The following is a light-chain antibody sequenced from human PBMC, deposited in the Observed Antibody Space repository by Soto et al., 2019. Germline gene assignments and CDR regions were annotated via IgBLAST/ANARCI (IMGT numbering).Light chain of an antibody. CDR3: XQXXXXXXT. J-gene: IGKJ1*01. CDR2: DXX. V-gene: IGKV3-15*01. CDR1: QTVTSTY. Sequence: EVVMTQSPATLSVXXXXXXXXXXXXSQTVTSTYLAWYQQKPGQAXRLRIYDXXTRATGLPARFSGXGSGTEFTLTIXXLXXEDFAVXSXXQXXXXXXTXGQGTKVDI.